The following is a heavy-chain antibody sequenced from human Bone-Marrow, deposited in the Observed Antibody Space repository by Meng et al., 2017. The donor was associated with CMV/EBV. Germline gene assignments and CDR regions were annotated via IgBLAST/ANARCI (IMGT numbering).Heavy chain of an antibody. CDR1: GYTFTGYY. V-gene: IGHV1-2*02. J-gene: IGHJ6*02. D-gene: IGHD6-6*01. Sequence: ASVKVSCKASGYTFTGYYMHWVRQAPGQGLEWMGWINPNSGGTNYAQKFQGRVTMTRDTSISTAYMELSRLRSDDTAVYYCARVLQSIAARDPPPYYYYGMDVWGQGTTVTVS. CDR3: ARVLQSIAARDPPPYYYYGMDV. CDR2: INPNSGGT.